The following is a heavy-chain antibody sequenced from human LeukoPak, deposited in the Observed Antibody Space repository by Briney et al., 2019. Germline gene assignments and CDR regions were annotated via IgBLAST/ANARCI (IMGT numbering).Heavy chain of an antibody. CDR1: GFTFSSYG. CDR2: IWYDGSNK. Sequence: GGSLRLSCAASGFTFSSYGRHWVRQAPGKGLEGVAVIWYDGSNKYYADSVKGRFTISRDNSKNTLYLQMNSLRAEDTAVYYCARSGIAAAGTSNYKYYFDYWGQGTLVTVSS. J-gene: IGHJ4*02. D-gene: IGHD6-13*01. V-gene: IGHV3-33*01. CDR3: ARSGIAAAGTSNYKYYFDY.